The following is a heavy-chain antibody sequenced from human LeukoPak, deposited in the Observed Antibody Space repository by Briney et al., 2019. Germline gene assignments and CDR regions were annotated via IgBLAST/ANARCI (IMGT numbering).Heavy chain of an antibody. CDR3: ILAAAGPAY. CDR1: GFTVSNAW. V-gene: IGHV3-15*01. J-gene: IGHJ4*02. Sequence: GGSLRLSCAAPGFTVSNAWMTWVRQALGKGPEWVGRIRSKTDGGTTDYAAPVKGRFTISRDDSKNTLYLQMNSLTTEDTAVYYCILAAAGPAYWGQGALVTVSS. D-gene: IGHD6-13*01. CDR2: IRSKTDGGTT.